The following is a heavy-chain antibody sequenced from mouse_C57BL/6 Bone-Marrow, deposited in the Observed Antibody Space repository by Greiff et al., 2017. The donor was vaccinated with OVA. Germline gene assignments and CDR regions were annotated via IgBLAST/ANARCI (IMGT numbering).Heavy chain of an antibody. J-gene: IGHJ2*01. V-gene: IGHV1-82*01. CDR2: IYPGDGDT. Sequence: QVQLQQSGPELVKPGASVKISCKASGYAFSSSWMNWVKQRPGKGLEWIGRIYPGDGDTNYNGKFKGKATLTADKSSSTAYMQLSSLTSEDSALSFCARHEDGYYASYFDYWGQGTTLTVSS. CDR3: ARHEDGYYASYFDY. CDR1: GYAFSSSW. D-gene: IGHD2-3*01.